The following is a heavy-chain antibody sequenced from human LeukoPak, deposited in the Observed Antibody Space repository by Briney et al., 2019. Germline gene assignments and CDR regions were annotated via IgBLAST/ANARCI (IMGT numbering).Heavy chain of an antibody. CDR2: IWSDGSSK. J-gene: IGHJ6*02. CDR1: GCTFSSYG. D-gene: IGHD6-19*01. V-gene: IGHV3-33*01. CDR3: ERGQSPSYYDMDV. Sequence: GGSLRLSCAASGCTFSSYGMHWVRQAPGKGLEWVAVIWSDGSSKHYGDSVKGRFTISRDNSKNTLYLQMNSLRAEDAAVYHCERGQSPSYYDMDVWGQGTTVTVSS.